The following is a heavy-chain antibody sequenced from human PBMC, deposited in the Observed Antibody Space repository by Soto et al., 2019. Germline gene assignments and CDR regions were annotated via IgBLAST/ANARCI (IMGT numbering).Heavy chain of an antibody. CDR2: ISWNSGSI. CDR3: AKDFGVVVPAGYMDV. D-gene: IGHD2-2*01. Sequence: GGSLRLSCAAPGFTFDDYAMHWVRQAPGKGLEWVSGISWNSGSIGYADSVKGRFTISRDNAKNSLYLQMNSLRAEDTALYYCAKDFGVVVPAGYMDVWGKGTTVTVSS. J-gene: IGHJ6*03. CDR1: GFTFDDYA. V-gene: IGHV3-9*01.